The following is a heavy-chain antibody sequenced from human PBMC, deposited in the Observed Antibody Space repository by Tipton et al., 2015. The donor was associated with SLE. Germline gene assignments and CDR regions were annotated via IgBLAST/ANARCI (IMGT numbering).Heavy chain of an antibody. V-gene: IGHV4-39*07. CDR1: GGSISSSSYY. CDR2: IYYSGST. D-gene: IGHD5-18*01. CDR3: ARGGRVATAAAFDI. Sequence: TLSLTCTVSGGSISSSSYYWGWIRQPPGKGLEWIGSIYYSGSTYYNPSLKSRVTISVDTSKNQFSLKLSSVTAADTAVYYCARGGRVATAAAFDIWGQGTMVTVSS. J-gene: IGHJ3*02.